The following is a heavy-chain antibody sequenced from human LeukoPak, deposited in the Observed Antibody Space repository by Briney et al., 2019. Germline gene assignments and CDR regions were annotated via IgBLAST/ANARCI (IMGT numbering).Heavy chain of an antibody. Sequence: SETLSLTCTVSGGSISSYYWSWIRQPPGKGLEWIGYIYYSGSTNYNPSLKSRVTISVDTSKNQFSLKLSSVTAADTDVYYCARGRIAARHRDAFDIWGQGTMVTVSS. J-gene: IGHJ3*02. CDR3: ARGRIAARHRDAFDI. CDR1: GGSISSYY. V-gene: IGHV4-59*01. CDR2: IYYSGST. D-gene: IGHD6-6*01.